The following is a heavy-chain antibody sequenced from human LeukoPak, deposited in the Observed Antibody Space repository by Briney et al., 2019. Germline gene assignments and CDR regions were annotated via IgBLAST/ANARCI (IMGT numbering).Heavy chain of an antibody. J-gene: IGHJ4*02. Sequence: PGGSLRLSCAASGFTFSSYGMHWVRQAPGKGLEGVAGISYDGSNKYYADSVKGRFTISRDNSKNTLYLQMNRLRAEDTAVYYCARDWSRFGELLYYWGQGTLVTVSS. CDR1: GFTFSSYG. CDR2: ISYDGSNK. CDR3: ARDWSRFGELLYY. V-gene: IGHV3-30*03. D-gene: IGHD3-10*01.